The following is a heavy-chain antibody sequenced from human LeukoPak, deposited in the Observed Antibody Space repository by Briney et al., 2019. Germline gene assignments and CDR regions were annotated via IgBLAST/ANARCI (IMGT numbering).Heavy chain of an antibody. CDR1: GYIFTSYW. CDR3: ARHSTRPNWYSPIDY. J-gene: IGHJ4*02. CDR2: IYPGPGAGPGGSNP. D-gene: IGHD2-21*01. V-gene: IGHV5-51*01. Sequence: GESLKISCKSSGYIFTSYWIGWVRQMPGKGLEWMGIIYPGPGAGPGGSNPIYNPSFQGQVSISADNSITTAYLQWSSLKASDTAIYYCARHSTRPNWYSPIDYWGQGTLVTVSS.